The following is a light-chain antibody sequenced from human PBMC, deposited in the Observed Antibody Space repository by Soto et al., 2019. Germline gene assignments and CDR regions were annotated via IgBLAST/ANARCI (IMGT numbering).Light chain of an antibody. CDR2: GAS. CDR3: QQYGSSPIN. V-gene: IGKV3-20*01. Sequence: EIVLTQSPVTLSLSPGERATLSCSASQSVISTYLAWYQQKPGQAPRLLIYGASSRATGIPDRFSGSGSGTDFTLTISRLEPEDFAVYYCQQYGSSPINFGQGTRLEIK. J-gene: IGKJ5*01. CDR1: QSVISTY.